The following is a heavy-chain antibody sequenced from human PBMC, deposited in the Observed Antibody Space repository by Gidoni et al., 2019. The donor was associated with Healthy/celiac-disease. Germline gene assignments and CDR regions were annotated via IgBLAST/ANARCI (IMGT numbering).Heavy chain of an antibody. CDR2: IYPGDSDT. J-gene: IGHJ6*02. D-gene: IGHD3-10*01. CDR1: GYSFTSYW. CDR3: ARHPLVRGALYYYYYGMDV. V-gene: IGHV5-51*01. Sequence: EVQLVQSGAEVKKPGESLKISCKGSGYSFTSYWIGWVRQMPGKGLEWMGIIYPGDSDTRYSPSFQGQVTISADKSISTAYLQWSSLKASDTAMYYCARHPLVRGALYYYYYGMDVWGQGTTVTVSS.